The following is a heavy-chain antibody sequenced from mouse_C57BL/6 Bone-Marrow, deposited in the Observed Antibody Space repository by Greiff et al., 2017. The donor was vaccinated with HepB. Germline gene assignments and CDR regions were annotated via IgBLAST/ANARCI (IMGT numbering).Heavy chain of an antibody. Sequence: EVKLVESGGGLVQSGRSLRLSCATSGFTFSDFYMEWVRQAPGKGLEWIAASRNKANYYTTEYSASVKGRFIVSRDTSQSILYLQMNALRAEDTAIYYCARDAPYYFDYWGQGTTLTVSS. CDR2: SRNKANYYTT. V-gene: IGHV7-1*01. J-gene: IGHJ2*01. CDR1: GFTFSDFY. CDR3: ARDAPYYFDY.